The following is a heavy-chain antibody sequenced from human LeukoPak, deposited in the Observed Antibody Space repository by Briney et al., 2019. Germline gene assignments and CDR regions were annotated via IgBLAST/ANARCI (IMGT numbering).Heavy chain of an antibody. V-gene: IGHV4-59*08. Sequence: SETLSLTCTVSGGSISSYYWSWIRQPPGKGLEWIGYIYYSGSTNYNPSLKSRVTISVDTSKNQFSLKLSSVTAADTAVYYCARKGSGWYTDYFDYWGQGTLVTVSS. CDR1: GGSISSYY. CDR3: ARKGSGWYTDYFDY. CDR2: IYYSGST. J-gene: IGHJ4*02. D-gene: IGHD6-19*01.